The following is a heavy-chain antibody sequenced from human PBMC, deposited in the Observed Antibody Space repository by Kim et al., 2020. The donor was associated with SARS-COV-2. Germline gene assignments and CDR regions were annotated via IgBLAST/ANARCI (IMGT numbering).Heavy chain of an antibody. Sequence: GGSLRLSCVGAGFTFGSYWLHWVRQAPGKGLVWVSRINADGTTTHYADSVKGRFTTSRDNSRHTLYLQMDSLRADDTAVYYCVRSLGDDAFDIWGQGTMV. CDR1: GFTFGSYW. D-gene: IGHD2-21*01. J-gene: IGHJ3*02. CDR3: VRSLGDDAFDI. CDR2: INADGTTT. V-gene: IGHV3-74*01.